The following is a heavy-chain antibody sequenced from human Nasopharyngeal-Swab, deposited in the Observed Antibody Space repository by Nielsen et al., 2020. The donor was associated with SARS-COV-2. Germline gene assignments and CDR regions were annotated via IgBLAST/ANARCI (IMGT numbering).Heavy chain of an antibody. CDR1: GGSFSGYY. V-gene: IGHV4-34*01. J-gene: IGHJ6*02. Sequence: SETLSLTCAVYGGSFSGYYWSWIRQPPGKGLEWIGEINHSGSTNYNPSLKSRVTISVDTSKNQFSLKLSSVTAADTAVYYCARDLPLAYCGGDCYSDGYYYYGMDVWGQGTTVTVPS. D-gene: IGHD2-21*02. CDR2: INHSGST. CDR3: ARDLPLAYCGGDCYSDGYYYYGMDV.